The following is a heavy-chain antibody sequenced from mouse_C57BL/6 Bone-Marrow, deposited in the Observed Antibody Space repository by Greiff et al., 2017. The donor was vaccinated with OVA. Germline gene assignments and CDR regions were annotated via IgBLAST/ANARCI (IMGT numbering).Heavy chain of an antibody. CDR1: GYTFTSYW. J-gene: IGHJ2*01. CDR3: ARSPNLYFDY. Sequence: VQLQQSGAELAKPGASVKLSCQASGYTFTSYWMHWVKQRPGQGLEWTGYINPSSGYTKHNQKFKGKATWTADKSSSTAYMQLSSLTYEDSAVYYCARSPNLYFDYWGQGTTLTVSP. CDR2: INPSSGYT. V-gene: IGHV1-7*01.